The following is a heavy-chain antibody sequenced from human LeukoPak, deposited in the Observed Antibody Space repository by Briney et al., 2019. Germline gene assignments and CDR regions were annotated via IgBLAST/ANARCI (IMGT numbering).Heavy chain of an antibody. Sequence: VASVNVSCKASGYTFTSYDINWVRQATGQGLEWMGWMNSNSGNTGYAQKFQGRATMTRNTSISTAYTELSSLRSEDTAVYYCAKVHYGYSGYDNFDYWGQGTLVTVSS. J-gene: IGHJ4*02. D-gene: IGHD5-12*01. V-gene: IGHV1-8*01. CDR2: MNSNSGNT. CDR3: AKVHYGYSGYDNFDY. CDR1: GYTFTSYD.